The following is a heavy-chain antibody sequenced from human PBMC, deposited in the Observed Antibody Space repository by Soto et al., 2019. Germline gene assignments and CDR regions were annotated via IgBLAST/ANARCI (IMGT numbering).Heavy chain of an antibody. CDR1: GGSISSGGYY. CDR3: ARESTTTVTYQFDY. CDR2: IYYSGST. Sequence: SETLSLTCTVSGGSISSGGYYWSWIRQHPGKGLEWIGYIYYSGSTYYNPSLKSRVTISVDTSKNQFSLKLSSVTAADTAVYYCARESTTTVTYQFDYWGQGTLVTVSS. V-gene: IGHV4-31*03. D-gene: IGHD4-17*01. J-gene: IGHJ4*02.